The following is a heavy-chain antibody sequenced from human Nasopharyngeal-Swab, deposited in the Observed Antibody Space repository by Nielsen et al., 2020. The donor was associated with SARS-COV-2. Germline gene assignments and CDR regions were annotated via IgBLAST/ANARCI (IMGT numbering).Heavy chain of an antibody. CDR1: GFNLNRYW. V-gene: IGHV3-7*01. Sequence: GESLKISCAASGFNLNRYWMQWVRQAPGKGLEWVANIKTDGSAKYYVDSVKGRFTIPRDNAGNSLYLQMNSLRAEDTAVYYCTRGDPDYWGQGTLVTVSS. CDR3: TRGDPDY. CDR2: IKTDGSAK. J-gene: IGHJ4*02.